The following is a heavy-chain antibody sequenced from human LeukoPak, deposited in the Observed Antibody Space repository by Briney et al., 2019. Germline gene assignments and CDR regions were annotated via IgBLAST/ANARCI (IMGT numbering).Heavy chain of an antibody. D-gene: IGHD5-12*01. Sequence: GGSLRLSCAASGFTFSSYEMNWVRQAPGKGLEWVSYISSSGSTIYYADSVKGRFTISRDNAKNSLYLQMNSLRAEDTAVYYCARGSGYGPSYYFDYWGQGTLVTVSS. V-gene: IGHV3-48*03. CDR1: GFTFSSYE. CDR2: ISSSGSTI. J-gene: IGHJ4*01. CDR3: ARGSGYGPSYYFDY.